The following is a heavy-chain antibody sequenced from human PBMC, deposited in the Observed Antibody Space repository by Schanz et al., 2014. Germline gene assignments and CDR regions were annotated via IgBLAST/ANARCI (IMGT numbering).Heavy chain of an antibody. J-gene: IGHJ3*02. CDR2: INSVGSNT. CDR1: GFTFSSHW. Sequence: EVQLVQSGGGLVQPGGSLRLSCAASGFTFSSHWMLWVRQDPGKGLVWVARINSVGSNTDYADSVTGRFTISRDNAKNTLYLQMNTLRAEDTAVYYCARKMKLGVYGGKGHDSLDIWGQGTMVTVSS. CDR3: ARKMKLGVYGGKGHDSLDI. V-gene: IGHV3-74*01. D-gene: IGHD4-17*01.